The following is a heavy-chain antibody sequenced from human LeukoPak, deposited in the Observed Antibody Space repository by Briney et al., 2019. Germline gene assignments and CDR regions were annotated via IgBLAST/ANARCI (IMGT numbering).Heavy chain of an antibody. Sequence: PGGSLRLSCTASGFTFSAYAMMWVRQAPGKGPEWVSAIRVSGVNTYYADSVKGRFTISRDNSKYTLFLQMNSLRAEDTAVYYCARDPNGDYIGAFDMWGPGTMVTVSS. J-gene: IGHJ3*02. V-gene: IGHV3-23*01. CDR3: ARDPNGDYIGAFDM. CDR1: GFTFSAYA. CDR2: IRVSGVNT. D-gene: IGHD4-17*01.